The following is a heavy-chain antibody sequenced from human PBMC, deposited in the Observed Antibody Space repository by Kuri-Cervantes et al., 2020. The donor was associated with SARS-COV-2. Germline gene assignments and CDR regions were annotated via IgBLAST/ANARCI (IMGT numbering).Heavy chain of an antibody. CDR1: GGSTSTYY. D-gene: IGHD3-3*01. Sequence: SESLSLTCTVSGGSTSTYYWSWFRQPPGEGLEWIGRNHYTGRTYYNPSLKRRVTLSVGTSKTQFSLKLTSVTAADPAVYYCAGRSYYDFCTGYYIPFYMDVWGKGSTVTVSS. V-gene: IGHV4-59*05. CDR2: NHYTGRT. J-gene: IGHJ6*03. CDR3: AGRSYYDFCTGYYIPFYMDV.